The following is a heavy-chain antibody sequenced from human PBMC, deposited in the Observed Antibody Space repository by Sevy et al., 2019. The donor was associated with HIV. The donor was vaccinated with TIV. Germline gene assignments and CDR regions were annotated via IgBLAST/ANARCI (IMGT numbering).Heavy chain of an antibody. CDR3: ARGSGSKTWFDP. J-gene: IGHJ5*02. V-gene: IGHV1-69*13. CDR2: IIPIFGTA. Sequence: ASVKVSCKTSGGTFSSYAISWVRQAPGQGLEWMGGIIPIFGTANYAQKFQGRVTITAGESTSTAYMDLCSLRSEDTAVYYCARGSGSKTWFDPWGQGTLVTVSS. CDR1: GGTFSSYA. D-gene: IGHD5-12*01.